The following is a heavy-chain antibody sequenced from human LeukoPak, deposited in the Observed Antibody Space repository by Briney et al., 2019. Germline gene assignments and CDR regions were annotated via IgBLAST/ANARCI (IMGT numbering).Heavy chain of an antibody. CDR1: GFTFSSYS. J-gene: IGHJ4*02. D-gene: IGHD1-7*01. CDR2: ISGSSDYR. V-gene: IGHV3-21*01. Sequence: GGSLRLSCAASGFTFSSYSFNWVRQAPGKGLKWVSSISGSSDYRSYADSVKGRFTISRDNAKNSLYLQMNSLRAEDTAVYYCARDLARAGTTDSFVKWGQGTLVTVSS. CDR3: ARDLARAGTTDSFVK.